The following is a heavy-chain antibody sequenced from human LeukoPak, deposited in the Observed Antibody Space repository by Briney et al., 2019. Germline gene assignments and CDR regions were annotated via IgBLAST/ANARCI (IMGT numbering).Heavy chain of an antibody. Sequence: PGGSLRLSCAASGFTFSSYSMNWVRQAPGKGLEWVSSISSSSYIYYADSVKGRFTISRDNAKNSLYLQMNSLRAEDTAVYYCAREMRKITIFGVVHDAFDIWGQGTMVTVSS. J-gene: IGHJ3*02. D-gene: IGHD3-3*01. CDR1: GFTFSSYS. CDR3: AREMRKITIFGVVHDAFDI. V-gene: IGHV3-21*01. CDR2: ISSSSYI.